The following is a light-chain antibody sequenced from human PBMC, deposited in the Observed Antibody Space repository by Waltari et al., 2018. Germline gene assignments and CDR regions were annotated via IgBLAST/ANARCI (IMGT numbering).Light chain of an antibody. CDR2: SAS. CDR1: QSVINSPNNKNY. Sequence: DIVMTQSPDSLAVSLGERATINCRSSQSVINSPNNKNYLAWYQQKAGQPPKLLIYSASTRDSGGPDRFSGSGSGTDFTLTISSLQAEDVAVYYCQQYYSFPQTFGQGTKVEIK. V-gene: IGKV4-1*01. J-gene: IGKJ1*01. CDR3: QQYYSFPQT.